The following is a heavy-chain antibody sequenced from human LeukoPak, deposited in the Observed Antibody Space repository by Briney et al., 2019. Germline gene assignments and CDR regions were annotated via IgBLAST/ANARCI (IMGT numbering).Heavy chain of an antibody. D-gene: IGHD2-2*01. Sequence: NPGGSLRLSCAASGFTFSDYYMSWIRQAPGKGLEWVSYISSSSSYTNYADSVKGRFTISRDNAKNSLYLQMNSLRAEDTAVYYCARGVVVPAATDYWGQGTLVTVSS. CDR1: GFTFSDYY. CDR3: ARGVVVPAATDY. V-gene: IGHV3-11*06. CDR2: ISSSSSYT. J-gene: IGHJ4*02.